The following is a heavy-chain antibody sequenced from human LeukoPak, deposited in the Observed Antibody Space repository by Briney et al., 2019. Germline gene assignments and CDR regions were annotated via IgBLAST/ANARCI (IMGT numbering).Heavy chain of an antibody. CDR1: GGSISSGSYY. CDR2: IYTSGST. D-gene: IGHD3-10*01. Sequence: PSQTLSLTCTVSGGSISSGSYYWSWIRQPAGKGLEWIGRIYTSGSTNYNPSLKSRVTISVDTSKNQFSLKLSSVTAADTAVYYCARDGSGSYLVTWGQGTLVTVSS. CDR3: ARDGSGSYLVT. J-gene: IGHJ5*02. V-gene: IGHV4-61*02.